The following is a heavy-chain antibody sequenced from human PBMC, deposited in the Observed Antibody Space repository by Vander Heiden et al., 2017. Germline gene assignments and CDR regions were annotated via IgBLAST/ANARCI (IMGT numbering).Heavy chain of an antibody. J-gene: IGHJ4*02. V-gene: IGHV3-23*01. CDR2: ISGSGGRT. CDR1: GFPFSSYA. Sequence: EVQLLESGGGLVQPGGSLRLSCAASGFPFSSYAMSWVRKAPGKGLEWVSAISGSGGRTYYADAVKGRFTISRDNSKNTLYLQMNSLRAEDTAVYYCAKGLGWGYTLPFDYWGQGTLVTVSS. D-gene: IGHD3-16*01. CDR3: AKGLGWGYTLPFDY.